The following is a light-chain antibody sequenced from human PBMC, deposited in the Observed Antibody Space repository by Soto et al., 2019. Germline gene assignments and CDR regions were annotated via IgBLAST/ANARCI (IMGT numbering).Light chain of an antibody. V-gene: IGLV1-40*01. CDR2: GNN. Sequence: QSVLTQPPSVSGAPGQRVTISCTGSSSNIGAGYDVHWYHQLPGTAPKLLIYGNNNWPSGVPDRFSGSRSGTSASLAITGLQAEDEADYYCQSYDSSLSVWVFGGGTKLTVL. CDR3: QSYDSSLSVWV. CDR1: SSNIGAGYD. J-gene: IGLJ3*02.